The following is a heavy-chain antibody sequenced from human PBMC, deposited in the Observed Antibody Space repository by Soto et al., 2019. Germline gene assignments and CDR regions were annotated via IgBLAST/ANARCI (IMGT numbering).Heavy chain of an antibody. CDR1: GFSLSTSGVS. D-gene: IGHD6-13*01. Sequence: QITLKEAGPTLVKPKQTLTLTCTFSGFSLSTSGVSVGWIRQPPGKVLEWLASTYWDDDKRSSPSLKSRLTITKDTSKNQVVLTMTNMYPVDTATYYCSHSRGYTRFDYWGQGTLVTVSS. V-gene: IGHV2-5*02. J-gene: IGHJ4*02. CDR2: TYWDDDK. CDR3: SHSRGYTRFDY.